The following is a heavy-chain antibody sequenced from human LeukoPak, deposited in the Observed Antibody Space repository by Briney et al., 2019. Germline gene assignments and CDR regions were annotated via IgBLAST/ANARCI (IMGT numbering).Heavy chain of an antibody. J-gene: IGHJ6*04. D-gene: IGHD3-10*01. CDR1: GFTFSDYY. CDR2: ISSSSSYT. V-gene: IGHV3-11*06. CDR3: ARDPRRRGYYGMDV. Sequence: PGGALRLSCAASGFTFSDYYMSWLRQAPGKGLEGVSYISSSSSYTNYADSVKGRFTISRDNAKNSLYLQMNSLRAEDTAVYYCARDPRRRGYYGMDVWGKGTTVTVSS.